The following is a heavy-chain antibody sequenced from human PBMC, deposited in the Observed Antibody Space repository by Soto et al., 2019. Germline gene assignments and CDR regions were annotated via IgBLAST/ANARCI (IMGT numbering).Heavy chain of an antibody. J-gene: IGHJ4*02. CDR3: VRGPWLVGDVTSFDY. D-gene: IGHD6-19*01. Sequence: QVHLVESGGGVVQPGRSLRLSCAASGFTFSTYGMHWVRQAPGKGLEWVALIWNHGREDSYADSVKGRFTISRDNSKNAVYLQMNTLRADYTAVYYCVRGPWLVGDVTSFDYWGQGTLVTVSS. CDR2: IWNHGRED. CDR1: GFTFSTYG. V-gene: IGHV3-33*01.